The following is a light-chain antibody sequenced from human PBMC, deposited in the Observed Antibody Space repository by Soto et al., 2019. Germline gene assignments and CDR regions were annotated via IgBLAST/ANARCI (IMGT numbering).Light chain of an antibody. V-gene: IGKV3-11*01. J-gene: IGKJ5*01. CDR3: QQRSNWPPRIT. CDR1: QSISSY. CDR2: DAS. Sequence: EVVLTQSPDTLSLPPGERATLSCRASQSISSYLAWYQQKPGQAPRLLIYDASNRATGIPARFSGSGSGTDFTLNISSLEPEDFAVYYCQQRSNWPPRITFGQGTRLEIK.